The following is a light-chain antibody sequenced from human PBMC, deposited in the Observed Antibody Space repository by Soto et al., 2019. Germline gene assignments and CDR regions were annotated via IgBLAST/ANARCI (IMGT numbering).Light chain of an antibody. CDR1: QSVSSSY. J-gene: IGKJ2*01. CDR3: QQYGSSPRT. Sequence: EIVLTQSPGTLSLSPGERATLSCRASQSVSSSYLAWYQQKPGQAPRLLIYSASSRATGIPDRFSGSGSGTDFTLSISRLEPEDFAVYYCQQYGSSPRTFGQGTQLEIK. V-gene: IGKV3-20*01. CDR2: SAS.